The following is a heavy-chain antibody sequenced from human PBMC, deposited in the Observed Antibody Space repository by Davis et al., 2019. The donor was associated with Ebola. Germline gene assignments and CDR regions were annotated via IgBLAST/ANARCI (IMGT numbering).Heavy chain of an antibody. Sequence: SETLSLTCAVSGGSFSGNYWAWIRQSPGKGLECIGEVDDGGRVHYNPSLKSRVSISLDTSKNQFSPKVTSMTAADTAVYYCTSYDSWGQGAHVTVSS. CDR3: TSYDS. D-gene: IGHD3-16*01. CDR2: VDDGGRV. CDR1: GGSFSGNY. V-gene: IGHV4-34*01. J-gene: IGHJ4*02.